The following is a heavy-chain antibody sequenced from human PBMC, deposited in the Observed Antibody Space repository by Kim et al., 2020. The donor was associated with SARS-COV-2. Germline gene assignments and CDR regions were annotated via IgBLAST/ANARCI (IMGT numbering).Heavy chain of an antibody. CDR2: IYYSGST. CDR1: GGSVSSGSYY. Sequence: SETLSLTCTVSGGSVSSGSYYWSWIRQPPGKGLEWIGYIYYSGSTNYNPSLKSRVTISVDTSKNQFSLKLSSVTAADTAVYYCAREVSYYATKNAFDIWGQGTMVTVSS. J-gene: IGHJ3*02. CDR3: AREVSYYATKNAFDI. D-gene: IGHD3-10*01. V-gene: IGHV4-61*01.